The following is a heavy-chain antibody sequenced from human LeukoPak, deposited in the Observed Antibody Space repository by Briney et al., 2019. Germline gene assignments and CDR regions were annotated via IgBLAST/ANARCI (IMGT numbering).Heavy chain of an antibody. CDR1: GGSFSGYY. CDR3: ARENNDDILTGFDAFDI. V-gene: IGHV4-34*01. Sequence: SETLSLTCAVYGGSFSGYYWSWIREPPGMGLQWIGEINHSGSTNYNPSLKSRVTISVDTSKNQFSLKLSSVTAADTAVYYCARENNDDILTGFDAFDIWGQGTTVTVSS. J-gene: IGHJ3*02. CDR2: INHSGST. D-gene: IGHD3-9*01.